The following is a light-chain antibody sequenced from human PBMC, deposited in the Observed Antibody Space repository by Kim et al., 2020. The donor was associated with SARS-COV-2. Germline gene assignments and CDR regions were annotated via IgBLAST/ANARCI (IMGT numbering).Light chain of an antibody. Sequence: VALGQTARITCKGTNIGSKSVQWYQQKPGQAPVLVIDRDSNRPSGIPERFSGSNSGNTATLTISRGQAGDEADYYCQVWDSSTYVFGTGTKVTVL. J-gene: IGLJ1*01. CDR2: RDS. V-gene: IGLV3-9*01. CDR3: QVWDSSTYV. CDR1: NIGSKS.